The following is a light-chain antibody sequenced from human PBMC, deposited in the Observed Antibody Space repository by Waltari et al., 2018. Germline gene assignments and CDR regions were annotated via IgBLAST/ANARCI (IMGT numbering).Light chain of an antibody. CDR2: GAS. CDR3: QQYNRWPPLT. J-gene: IGKJ4*01. V-gene: IGKV3-15*01. CDR1: QNIDNN. Sequence: EVVMTQSPAALSVSLGDRVTLSCKASQNIDNNLAWYQQKPGQSPRLLIYGASTRATGVPAIFSGSGSGTEFTLTISSLQSEDCAVFYCQQYNRWPPLTFGGGTKVEIK.